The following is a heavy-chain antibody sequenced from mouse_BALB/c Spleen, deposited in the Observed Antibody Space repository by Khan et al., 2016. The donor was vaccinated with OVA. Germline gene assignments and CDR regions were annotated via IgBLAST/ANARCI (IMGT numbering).Heavy chain of an antibody. J-gene: IGHJ4*01. Sequence: VMLVESGAEVMKPGASVKISCKTTGYTFSSYWIEWVKQTPGHGLEWIGEILPGSVSIKYNEKFKGKATFTAETSSNTAYIQFSSLTSEDSAVYYCSRGGLGRAMDYWGQGTSVAVSS. CDR3: SRGGLGRAMDY. V-gene: IGHV1-9*01. CDR1: GYTFSSYW. CDR2: ILPGSVSI. D-gene: IGHD4-1*01.